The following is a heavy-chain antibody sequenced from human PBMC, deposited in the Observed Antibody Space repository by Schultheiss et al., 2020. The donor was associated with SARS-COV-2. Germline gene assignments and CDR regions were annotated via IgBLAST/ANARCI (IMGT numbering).Heavy chain of an antibody. CDR1: GFTFSDYY. V-gene: IGHV3-23*01. Sequence: GGSLRLSCAASGFTFSDYYMSWFRQAPGKGLEWVSAISGSGGSTYYADSVKGRFTISRDNSKNTLYLQMNSLRAEDTAVYYCAKDSQQFDYWGQGTLVTVSS. D-gene: IGHD2-2*01. CDR3: AKDSQQFDY. CDR2: ISGSGGST. J-gene: IGHJ4*02.